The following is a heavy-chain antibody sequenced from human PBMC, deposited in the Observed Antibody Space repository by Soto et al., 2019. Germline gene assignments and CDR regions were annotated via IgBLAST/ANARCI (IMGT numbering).Heavy chain of an antibody. CDR1: GFTFSDHY. Sequence: QVQLVESGGGLVKPGESLRLSCAASGFTFSDHYMSWVRQAPGKGLEFASYISSSSTYTKYADSVKGRFTISRDNAKNSLYLQMTSLRADETAVYYCARGGYYDRSGYHLDYWGQGTLVTVSS. D-gene: IGHD3-22*01. J-gene: IGHJ4*02. CDR3: ARGGYYDRSGYHLDY. CDR2: ISSSSTYT. V-gene: IGHV3-11*05.